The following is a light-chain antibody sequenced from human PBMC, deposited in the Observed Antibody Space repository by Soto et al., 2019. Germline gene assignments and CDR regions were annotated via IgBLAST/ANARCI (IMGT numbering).Light chain of an antibody. CDR2: EVN. V-gene: IGLV2-14*01. CDR1: SSDVGGYNY. CDR3: SSYTNSGTVV. Sequence: QSALTQPASVSGSPGQSIIISCTGTSSDVGGYNYVSWYQQYPGKAPKLMIYEVNNRPSGVSNRFSGSKSGNTASLTISGLQTEDEADYYCSSYTNSGTVVFGRGTKVTVL. J-gene: IGLJ2*01.